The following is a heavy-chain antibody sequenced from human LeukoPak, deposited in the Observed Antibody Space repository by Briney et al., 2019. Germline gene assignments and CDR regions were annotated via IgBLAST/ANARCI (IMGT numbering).Heavy chain of an antibody. CDR2: ISGSGGST. D-gene: IGHD4-17*01. J-gene: IGHJ4*02. CDR3: AKVDFSTVTTGFDY. CDR1: GFTFSSYA. V-gene: IGHV3-23*01. Sequence: GGSLRLSCAASGFTFSSYAMSWVRQAPGKGLEWVSAISGSGGSTYYADSVEGRFTISRDNSKNTLYLQMNSLRAEDTAVYYCAKVDFSTVTTGFDYWGQGTLVTVSS.